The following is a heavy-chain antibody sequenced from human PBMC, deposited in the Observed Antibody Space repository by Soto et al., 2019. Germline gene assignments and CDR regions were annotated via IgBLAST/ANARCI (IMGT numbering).Heavy chain of an antibody. D-gene: IGHD6-13*01. V-gene: IGHV3-48*01. Sequence: GGSLRLSCAASGFTFSSYSMNWVRQAPGKGLEWVSYISSSSSTIYYADSVKGRFTISRDNAKNSLYLQMNSLRAEDTAVYYCARDCLASSSWSLNPVCYFDYWGQGTLVTVSS. CDR3: ARDCLASSSWSLNPVCYFDY. CDR2: ISSSSSTI. J-gene: IGHJ4*02. CDR1: GFTFSSYS.